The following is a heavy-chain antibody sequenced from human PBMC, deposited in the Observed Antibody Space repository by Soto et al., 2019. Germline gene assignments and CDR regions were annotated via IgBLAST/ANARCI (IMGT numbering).Heavy chain of an antibody. V-gene: IGHV4-59*01. CDR1: GGSISSYS. CDR3: ARRYGDQFDY. Sequence: SETLSLTCTVSGGSISSYSWSWIRQPPGKGLEWIGYIYYSGSTNYNPSLKRRVTISVDKSKNQFSLKLSSVTAADTAVYYCARRYGDQFDYWGQRTLVPGSS. J-gene: IGHJ4*02. CDR2: IYYSGST. D-gene: IGHD4-17*01.